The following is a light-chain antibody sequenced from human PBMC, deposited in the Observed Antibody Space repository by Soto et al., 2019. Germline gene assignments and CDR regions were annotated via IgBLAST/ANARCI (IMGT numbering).Light chain of an antibody. CDR1: NSDIGAYNY. V-gene: IGLV2-14*03. CDR2: DVS. Sequence: QSALTQPASGSGSPVQSISIFCHGTNSDIGAYNYVSWYQQHPGKAPQVVISDVSKRPSGISDRFSGSKSGNTASLTISGLQAEDEADYYCSSYRTSATPSYVFGTGTKVTVL. J-gene: IGLJ1*01. CDR3: SSYRTSATPSYV.